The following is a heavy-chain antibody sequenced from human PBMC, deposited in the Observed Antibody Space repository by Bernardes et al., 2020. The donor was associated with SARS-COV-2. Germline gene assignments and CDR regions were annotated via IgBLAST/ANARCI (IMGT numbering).Heavy chain of an antibody. CDR1: GFTFSHYS. D-gene: IGHD3-10*01. J-gene: IGHJ3*02. Sequence: LKLSCAASGFTFSHYSINWVRQAPGKGLEWVSSISPTSTYVYYADSLKGRFTISRDNAKNSLYLQMNSLRAEDTAVYYCAREGRDYGSGSYDAFDIWGQGTMVTVSS. V-gene: IGHV3-21*01. CDR3: AREGRDYGSGSYDAFDI. CDR2: ISPTSTYV.